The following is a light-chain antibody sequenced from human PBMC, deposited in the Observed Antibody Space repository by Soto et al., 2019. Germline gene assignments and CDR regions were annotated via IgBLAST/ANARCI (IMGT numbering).Light chain of an antibody. CDR1: SSDIGAYNY. Sequence: QSALTQPRSVSGSPGQAATISCTGTSSDIGAYNYVFWYQQYPGKSPKLIIYDVFKRPSGVPARFSASKSGNTASLTITGLQTEDEADYHCSSLAGSYNLVFGGGTKVTVL. J-gene: IGLJ3*02. CDR2: DVF. V-gene: IGLV2-11*01. CDR3: SSLAGSYNLV.